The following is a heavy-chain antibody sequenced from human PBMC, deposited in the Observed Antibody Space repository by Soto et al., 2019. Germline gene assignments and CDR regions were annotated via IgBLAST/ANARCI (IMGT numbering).Heavy chain of an antibody. Sequence: QVQVVQSGAEVKKPGASVKVSCKASGYTFTSYYMHWVRQAPGQGLEWMGIINPSGGSTTYGQTFQGRVTMIRDTSTNTVYMELSSLRSEDTAVYYCARGTYYGVDVWGQGTTVTVS. CDR1: GYTFTSYY. CDR3: ARGTYYGVDV. V-gene: IGHV1-46*01. J-gene: IGHJ6*02. CDR2: INPSGGST.